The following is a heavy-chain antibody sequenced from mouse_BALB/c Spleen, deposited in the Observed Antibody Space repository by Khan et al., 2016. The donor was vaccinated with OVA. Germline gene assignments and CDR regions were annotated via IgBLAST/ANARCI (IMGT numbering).Heavy chain of an antibody. J-gene: IGHJ1*01. CDR2: INPYTGEP. Sequence: QIQLVQPGPELKKPGETVKISCKASGYTFTNYGMNWVKQAPGQGLKWMGWINPYTGEPTYTDDFKGRSAFSLETSASTAYLQINNLKNEDMATYFCARGASYLYFDVWGAGTTVTVSS. V-gene: IGHV9-1*02. CDR3: ARGASYLYFDV. CDR1: GYTFTNYG.